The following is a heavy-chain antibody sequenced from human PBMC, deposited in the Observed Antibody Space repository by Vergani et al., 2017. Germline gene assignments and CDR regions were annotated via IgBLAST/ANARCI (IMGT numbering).Heavy chain of an antibody. CDR2: LSARNRRT. CDR1: GFTFIMDA. J-gene: IGHJ3*02. Sequence: EVQLLGSGGDLVQPGGSLRRSCAASGFTFIMDAMCWGRQAPGEELEWGSTLSARNRRTHYADSVKGRVTISRDNAKNTLFLHMNSLRPADTAVYYCAKVGRSEVAGTFGAFDIWGQGTMVTVSS. CDR3: AKVGRSEVAGTFGAFDI. D-gene: IGHD6-19*01. V-gene: IGHV3-23*01.